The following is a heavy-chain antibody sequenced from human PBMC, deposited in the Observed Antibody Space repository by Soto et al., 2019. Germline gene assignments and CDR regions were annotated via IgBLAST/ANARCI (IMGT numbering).Heavy chain of an antibody. CDR1: CGSISSGGYY. CDR3: ARAPRITRYYFDY. Sequence: PSETLSLTCTVSCGSISSGGYYWSWIRQHPGKGLEWIGYIYYSGSTYYNPSLKSRVTISVDTSKNQFSLKLSSVTAADTAVYYCARAPRITRYYFDYWGQGTLVTVSS. V-gene: IGHV4-31*03. CDR2: IYYSGST. J-gene: IGHJ4*02. D-gene: IGHD3-10*01.